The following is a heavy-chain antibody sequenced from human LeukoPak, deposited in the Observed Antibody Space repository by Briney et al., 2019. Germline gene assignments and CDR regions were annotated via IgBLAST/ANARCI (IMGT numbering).Heavy chain of an antibody. V-gene: IGHV1-8*01. Sequence: ASVKVSCKASGYTFTSYDINWVRQATGQELDWMGWMNPNSGNTGYAQKFQGRVTMTRNTSISTAYMELSSLRSEDTAVYYCARGYIDSAMVSLTPVGYWGQGTLVTVSS. CDR3: ARGYIDSAMVSLTPVGY. J-gene: IGHJ4*02. CDR1: GYTFTSYD. D-gene: IGHD5-18*01. CDR2: MNPNSGNT.